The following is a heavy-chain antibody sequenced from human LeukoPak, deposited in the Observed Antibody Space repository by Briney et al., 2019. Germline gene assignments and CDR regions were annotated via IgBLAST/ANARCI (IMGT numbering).Heavy chain of an antibody. V-gene: IGHV4-34*01. CDR3: ARRGDYYMDV. CDR1: SESFSGYF. CDR2: INYSGST. D-gene: IGHD3-10*01. J-gene: IGHJ6*03. Sequence: SETLSLTCAIYSESFSGYFWSWIRQPPGKGLEWIGEINYSGSTNYNPSLKSRVTISVDTSKNQFSLKLSSVTAADTAVYYCARRGDYYMDVWGKGTTVTISS.